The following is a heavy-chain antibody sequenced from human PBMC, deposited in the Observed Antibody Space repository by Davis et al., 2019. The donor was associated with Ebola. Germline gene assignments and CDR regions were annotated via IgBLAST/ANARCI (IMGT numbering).Heavy chain of an antibody. Sequence: ASVKVSCKASGYTFTGYYMHWVRQAPGQGLEWMGWINPNSGGTNYAQKFQGRVTMTRDTSTSTVYMELSSLRSEDTAVYYCARGGRITMIVVPLSGAFDIWGQGTMVTVSS. J-gene: IGHJ3*02. D-gene: IGHD3-22*01. CDR2: INPNSGGT. CDR1: GYTFTGYY. V-gene: IGHV1-2*02. CDR3: ARGGRITMIVVPLSGAFDI.